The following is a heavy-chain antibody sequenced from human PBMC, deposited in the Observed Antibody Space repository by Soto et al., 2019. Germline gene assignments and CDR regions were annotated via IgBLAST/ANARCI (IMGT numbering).Heavy chain of an antibody. CDR1: GFNFSSYS. D-gene: IGHD3-22*01. V-gene: IGHV3-21*01. CDR2: ISSSSSYI. CDR3: ARGPAYDSSGFII. Sequence: PVLSMRVSCSAAGFNFSSYSRHWVRQDPGKGLEWVSSISSSSSYIYYADSVKGRFTISRDNAKNSLYLQMNSLRAEDTALYYCARGPAYDSSGFIIWGQGTMVTVSS. J-gene: IGHJ3*02.